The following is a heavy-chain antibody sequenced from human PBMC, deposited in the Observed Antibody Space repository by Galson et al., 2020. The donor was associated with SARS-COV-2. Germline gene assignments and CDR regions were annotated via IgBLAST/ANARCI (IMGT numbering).Heavy chain of an antibody. CDR2: IYYSGTT. D-gene: IGHD3-10*01. CDR1: GGSISSSGYF. Sequence: SETLSLTCTVSGGSISSSGYFWGWIRQPPGKGLEWFATIYYSGTTYYNPSPKSRVTISVDTSKNQFSLKLTSVTAADTAVYYCARHAPWYYNGSGIFPNYFDYWGQGTLVTVSS. J-gene: IGHJ4*02. V-gene: IGHV4-39*01. CDR3: ARHAPWYYNGSGIFPNYFDY.